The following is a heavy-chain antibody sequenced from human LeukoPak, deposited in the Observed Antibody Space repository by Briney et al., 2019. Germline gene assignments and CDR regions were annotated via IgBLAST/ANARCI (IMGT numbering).Heavy chain of an antibody. Sequence: FLRLSCAASGFTFSSYAMRWVRQAPGKGLEWVAVISYDGSNKYYADSVKGRFTISRDNSKNTLYLQMGSLRAEDMAVYYCARGGYYDSSGSSAYWGQGTLVTVSS. CDR1: GFTFSSYA. J-gene: IGHJ4*02. D-gene: IGHD3-22*01. CDR3: ARGGYYDSSGSSAY. V-gene: IGHV3-30*15. CDR2: ISYDGSNK.